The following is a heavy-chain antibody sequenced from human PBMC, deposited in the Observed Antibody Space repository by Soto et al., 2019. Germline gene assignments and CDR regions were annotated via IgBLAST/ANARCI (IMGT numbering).Heavy chain of an antibody. CDR3: ARSSYGAYADEIDS. CDR2: ISRSSAFI. D-gene: IGHD4-17*01. J-gene: IGHJ4*02. Sequence: GGSLRLSYGASGFTFSNNAMNWLRQAPGKGLEWVSSISRSSAFIYYADSVKGRFTISRDNAENSLYLQMNSLRAESTSVYFCARSSYGAYADEIDSWGQGTLVTVSS. CDR1: GFTFSNNA. V-gene: IGHV3-21*01.